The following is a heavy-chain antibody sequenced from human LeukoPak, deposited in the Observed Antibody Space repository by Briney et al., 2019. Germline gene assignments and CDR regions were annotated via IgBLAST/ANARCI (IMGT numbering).Heavy chain of an antibody. Sequence: GGSLRLSCTASGFSFSGHWMHWARQLPGKGLVWVSRISPTGSTTSYADSVKGRFTISRDDAKNILYLQMNSLRAEDTAVYYCARDSPRTGPWGQGILVTVSS. J-gene: IGHJ5*02. CDR2: ISPTGSTT. CDR1: GFSFSGHW. CDR3: ARDSPRTGP. D-gene: IGHD1-1*01. V-gene: IGHV3-74*01.